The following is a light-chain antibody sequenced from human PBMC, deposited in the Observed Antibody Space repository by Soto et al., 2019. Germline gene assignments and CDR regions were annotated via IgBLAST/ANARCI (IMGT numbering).Light chain of an antibody. CDR2: LGS. V-gene: IGKV2-28*01. CDR1: QSLLHSNGYNL. CDR3: MQGLQTPWT. J-gene: IGKJ1*01. Sequence: DLVMTQSPLSLPVTPGEPASISCRSSQSLLHSNGYNLLDWYLQKPGQSPQVLIYLGSNRASGVPDRFSGSGSGTDFTLKISRVEAEDVGVYYCMQGLQTPWTFGQGTKVEIK.